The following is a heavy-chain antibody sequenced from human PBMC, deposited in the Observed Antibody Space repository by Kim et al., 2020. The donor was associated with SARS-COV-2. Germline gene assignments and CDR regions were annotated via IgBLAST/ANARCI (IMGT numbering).Heavy chain of an antibody. CDR3: AKEGSSSWYYFDY. D-gene: IGHD6-13*01. V-gene: IGHV3-9*01. J-gene: IGHJ4*02. Sequence: GYADSGKGRFTISIDNAKNSLYLQMNSLRAEDTALYYCAKEGSSSWYYFDYWGQGTLVTVSS.